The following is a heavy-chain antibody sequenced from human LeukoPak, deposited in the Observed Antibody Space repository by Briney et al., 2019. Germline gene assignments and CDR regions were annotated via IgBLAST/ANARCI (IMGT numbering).Heavy chain of an antibody. CDR1: GFTFGDYA. CDR2: IRSKAYGGTT. V-gene: IGHV3-49*03. Sequence: GGSLRLSCTASGFTFGDYAMSWFRQAPGKGLEWVGFIRSKAYGGTTEYAASVKGRFTISRDDSKSIAYLQMNSLKTEDTAVYYCARDRRIAGATFDAFDIWGQGTVVTVSS. J-gene: IGHJ3*02. CDR3: ARDRRIAGATFDAFDI. D-gene: IGHD1-26*01.